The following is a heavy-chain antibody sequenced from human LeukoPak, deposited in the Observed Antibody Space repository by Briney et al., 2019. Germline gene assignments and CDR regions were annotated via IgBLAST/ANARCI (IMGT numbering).Heavy chain of an antibody. Sequence: SETLSLTCSVSGDSIRSGDSYWGWIRQDPRKGLEWIASIYYVGSPHYNPSLNSRRVALSVDTTKNQFSLTLTSVTAADTAIYYCARLPITKRAMDVWGQGTTVTVSS. V-gene: IGHV4-39*01. J-gene: IGHJ6*02. D-gene: IGHD3-3*01. CDR2: IYYVGSP. CDR3: ARLPITKRAMDV. CDR1: GDSIRSGDSY.